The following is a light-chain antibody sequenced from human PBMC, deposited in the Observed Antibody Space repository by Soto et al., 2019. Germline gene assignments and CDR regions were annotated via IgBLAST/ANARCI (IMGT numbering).Light chain of an antibody. CDR1: SSDVGGYNY. V-gene: IGLV2-23*01. Sequence: QSALTQPASVSGSPGQSITISCTGTSSDVGGYNYVSWYQQHPGKAPKLIIYEGIKRPSGVSNRFSGSNSGSTASLTISGLQAEDEADYYCCSYVGATTYVFGTGTKLTVL. CDR2: EGI. CDR3: CSYVGATTYV. J-gene: IGLJ1*01.